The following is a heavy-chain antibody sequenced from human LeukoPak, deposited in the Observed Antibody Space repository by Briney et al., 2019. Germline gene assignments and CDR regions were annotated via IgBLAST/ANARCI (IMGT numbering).Heavy chain of an antibody. Sequence: PSETLSLTCAVYGGSFSGYYWSWIRQPPGKGLEWIGYIYYSGSTNYNPSLKSRVTISVDTSKNQFSLKLSSVTAADTAVYYCARTVMFPEYYYDSSGYYFFDYWGQGTLVTVSS. J-gene: IGHJ4*02. V-gene: IGHV4-59*01. CDR1: GGSFSGYY. CDR2: IYYSGST. CDR3: ARTVMFPEYYYDSSGYYFFDY. D-gene: IGHD3-22*01.